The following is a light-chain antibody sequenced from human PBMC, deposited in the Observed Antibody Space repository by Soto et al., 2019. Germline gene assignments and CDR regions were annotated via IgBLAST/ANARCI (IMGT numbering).Light chain of an antibody. Sequence: EIVLTQSPGTLSLSPGERATLSCRASQRITSNYLAWYQQKPGQAPRLLIYGASSRATGIPDRFSGSGSGTDCTLTISRLEPEDFAVYYCQQYGASLAWTFGQGTKVEI. J-gene: IGKJ1*01. CDR1: QRITSNY. CDR3: QQYGASLAWT. CDR2: GAS. V-gene: IGKV3-20*01.